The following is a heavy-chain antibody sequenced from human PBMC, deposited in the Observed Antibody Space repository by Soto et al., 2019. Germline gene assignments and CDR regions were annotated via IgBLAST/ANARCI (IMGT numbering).Heavy chain of an antibody. V-gene: IGHV2-5*02. CDR2: IYWDDDK. D-gene: IGHD5-12*01. J-gene: IGHJ4*02. CDR3: AHRPRGYSGYDLFYYFDY. CDR1: GFSLSTSGVG. Sequence: SGPTLVNPTQTLTLTCTFSGFSLSTSGVGVGWIRQPPGKALEWLALIYWDDDKRYSPSLKSRLTITKDTSKNQVVLTMTNMDPVDTATYYCAHRPRGYSGYDLFYYFDYWGQGTLVTVSS.